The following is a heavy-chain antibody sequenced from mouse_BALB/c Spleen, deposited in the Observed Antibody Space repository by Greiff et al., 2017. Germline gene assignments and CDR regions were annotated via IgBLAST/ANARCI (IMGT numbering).Heavy chain of an antibody. Sequence: EVMLVESGGGLVKPGGSLKLSCAASGFTFSSYAMSWVRQTPEKRLEWVASISSGGSTYYPDSVKGRFTISRDNARNILYLQMSSLRSEDTAMYYCARGYYGYDVGFAYWGQGTLVTVSA. V-gene: IGHV5-6-5*01. CDR3: ARGYYGYDVGFAY. CDR2: ISSGGST. J-gene: IGHJ3*01. D-gene: IGHD2-2*01. CDR1: GFTFSSYA.